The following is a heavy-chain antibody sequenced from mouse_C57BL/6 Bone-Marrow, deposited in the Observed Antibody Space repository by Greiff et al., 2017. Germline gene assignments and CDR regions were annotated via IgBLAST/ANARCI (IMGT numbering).Heavy chain of an antibody. V-gene: IGHV1-55*01. D-gene: IGHD1-1*01. CDR1: GYTFTSYW. J-gene: IGHJ1*03. CDR2: LYPGSGST. Sequence: QVQLQQPGAELVKPGASVKMSCKASGYTFTSYWITWVKQRPGQGLEWIGDLYPGSGSTNYNEKFKSKATLTVDTTSSTAYMQLSSLTSEDSAVYYCARYLITTVVHWYFDVWGTGTTVTVSS. CDR3: ARYLITTVVHWYFDV.